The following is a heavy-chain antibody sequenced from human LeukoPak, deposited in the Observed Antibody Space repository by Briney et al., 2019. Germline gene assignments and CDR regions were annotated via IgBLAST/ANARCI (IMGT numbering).Heavy chain of an antibody. CDR2: MQYTGST. CDR3: ARVRRFNGPYNVYFDY. V-gene: IGHV4-59*01. D-gene: IGHD2-8*01. Sequence: SETLSLTCTVSGGSINSYYWSWIRQPPGKGLEWIAYMQYTGSTSYNPSLKSRVTISLDSSNSQLSLKLKSVTAADTAVYFCARVRRFNGPYNVYFDYWGQGTLVTVSS. J-gene: IGHJ4*02. CDR1: GGSINSYY.